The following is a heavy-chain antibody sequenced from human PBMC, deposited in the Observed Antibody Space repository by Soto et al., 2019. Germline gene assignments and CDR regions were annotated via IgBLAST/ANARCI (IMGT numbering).Heavy chain of an antibody. CDR3: ARYRGADRGGYFDY. V-gene: IGHV3-48*04. Sequence: EVQLLESGGGLVQPGGSLRLSCAASGFTFSSYAMSWVRQAPGKGLEWVSYIGSSSSYTNYADSVKGRFTISRDNAKNSLYLQMNSLRAEDTAVYYCARYRGADRGGYFDYWGQGTLVTVSS. D-gene: IGHD3-10*01. CDR1: GFTFSSYA. CDR2: IGSSSSYT. J-gene: IGHJ4*02.